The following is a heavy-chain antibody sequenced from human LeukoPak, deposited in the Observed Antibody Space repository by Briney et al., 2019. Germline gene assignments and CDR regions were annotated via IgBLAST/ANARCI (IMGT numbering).Heavy chain of an antibody. Sequence: SETLSLTCTVSGGSISSGGYYWSWIRQPPGKGLEWIGYIYHSGSTYYNPSLKSRVTISVDRSKNQFSLKLSSVTAADTAVYYCARADSSGWYRGEDYWGQGTLVTVSS. CDR1: GGSISSGGYY. V-gene: IGHV4-30-2*01. J-gene: IGHJ4*02. CDR2: IYHSGST. D-gene: IGHD6-19*01. CDR3: ARADSSGWYRGEDY.